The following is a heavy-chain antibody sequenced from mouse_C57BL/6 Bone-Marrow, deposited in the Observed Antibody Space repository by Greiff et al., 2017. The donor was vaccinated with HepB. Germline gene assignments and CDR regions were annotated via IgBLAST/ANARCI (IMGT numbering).Heavy chain of an antibody. D-gene: IGHD1-1*01. CDR1: GYTFTGYW. CDR2: ILPGSGST. CDR3: AREGGSAYGSVFDY. Sequence: QVQLQQPGAELVMPGASVKLSCKATGYTFTGYWIEWVKQRPGHGLEWIGEILPGSGSTNYNEKFKGKATFTADTSSNTAYMQLSSLTTEDSAIYYCAREGGSAYGSVFDYWGQGTTLTVSS. V-gene: IGHV1-9*01. J-gene: IGHJ2*01.